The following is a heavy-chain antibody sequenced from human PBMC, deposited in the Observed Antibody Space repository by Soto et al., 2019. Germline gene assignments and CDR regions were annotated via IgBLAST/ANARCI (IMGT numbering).Heavy chain of an antibody. Sequence: ASVKVSCKASGYTFTSYGISWVRQAPGQGHEWMGWISAYNGNTNYAQKLQGRVTMTTDTSTSTAYMELRSLRSDDTAVYYCARGVEYCTNGVCYYWYFDLWGRGTLVTVSS. CDR2: ISAYNGNT. J-gene: IGHJ2*01. CDR1: GYTFTSYG. V-gene: IGHV1-18*01. D-gene: IGHD2-8*01. CDR3: ARGVEYCTNGVCYYWYFDL.